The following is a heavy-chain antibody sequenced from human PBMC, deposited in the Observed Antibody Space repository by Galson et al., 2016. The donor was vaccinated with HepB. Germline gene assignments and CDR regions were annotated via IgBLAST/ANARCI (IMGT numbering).Heavy chain of an antibody. D-gene: IGHD3-9*01. CDR1: GVSISVNKW. Sequence: ETLSLTCAVSGVSISVNKWWSWVRQSPGKGLEWIGEIHHSGSTNYNPSLKSRITISVDKSKSQFSLKVNSVTAADTAMYYCAAKTPSSDWRPGFDPWGQGTLVTVSS. J-gene: IGHJ5*02. CDR2: IHHSGST. V-gene: IGHV4-4*02. CDR3: AAKTPSSDWRPGFDP.